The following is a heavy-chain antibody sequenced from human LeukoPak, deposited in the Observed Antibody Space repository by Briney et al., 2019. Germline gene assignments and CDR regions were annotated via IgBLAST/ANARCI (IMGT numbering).Heavy chain of an antibody. V-gene: IGHV4-39*01. J-gene: IGHJ4*02. Sequence: SETLSLTCSVSGGSISDTTYFWGWIRQPPGKGLEWIGSIYSSGSTYYNPSLKSRVTVSIDTSRNQFSLKLTSVAAAETAVYYCARSGYYDILSGYLYFFDYWGQGTLVTVSS. CDR2: IYSSGST. D-gene: IGHD3-9*01. CDR3: ARSGYYDILSGYLYFFDY. CDR1: GGSISDTTYF.